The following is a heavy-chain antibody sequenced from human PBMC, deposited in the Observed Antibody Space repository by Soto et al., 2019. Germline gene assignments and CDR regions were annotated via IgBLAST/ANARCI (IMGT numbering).Heavy chain of an antibody. V-gene: IGHV3-30*18. CDR2: ISDDGSTK. J-gene: IGHJ6*02. Sequence: PWGSLRLSCAASGFIFCSYGMHWVRQAPGKGLERVAVISDDGSTKYYADSVKGRFTISRDNSKNTEYLQMNSLRPEDTALYYCAKDGHPSLYYDFWSGADVWGQGTTVTVSS. D-gene: IGHD3-3*01. CDR3: AKDGHPSLYYDFWSGADV. CDR1: GFIFCSYG.